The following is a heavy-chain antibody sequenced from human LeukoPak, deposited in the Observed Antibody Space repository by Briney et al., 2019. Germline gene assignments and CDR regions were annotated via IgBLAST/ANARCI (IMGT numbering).Heavy chain of an antibody. CDR1: GFTFDDYG. Sequence: PGGSLRLSCAASGFTFDDYGMSWVRQAPGKGLEWVSGINWNGGSTGYADSVKGRFTISRDNAKNSLYLQMNSLGAEDTALYYCARDPVRFLETLYYMDVWGKGTTVTVSS. D-gene: IGHD3-3*01. V-gene: IGHV3-20*04. CDR2: INWNGGST. CDR3: ARDPVRFLETLYYMDV. J-gene: IGHJ6*03.